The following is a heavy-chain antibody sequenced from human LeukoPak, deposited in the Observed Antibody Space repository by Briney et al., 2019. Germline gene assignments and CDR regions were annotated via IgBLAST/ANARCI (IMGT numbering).Heavy chain of an antibody. D-gene: IGHD3-3*01. Sequence: SETLSLTCTVSGGSISSYYWSWIRQPPGKGPEWIGYIYYSGSTNYNPSLKSRVTISVDTSKNQFSLKLSSVTAADTAVYYCASANYDFWSGYDYWGQGTLVTVSS. V-gene: IGHV4-59*01. CDR3: ASANYDFWSGYDY. CDR1: GGSISSYY. J-gene: IGHJ4*02. CDR2: IYYSGST.